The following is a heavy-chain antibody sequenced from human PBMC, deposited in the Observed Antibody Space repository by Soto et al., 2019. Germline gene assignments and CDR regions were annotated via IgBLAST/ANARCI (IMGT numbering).Heavy chain of an antibody. CDR2: INAGNGNT. Sequence: ASVKVSCKASGYTFTSYAMHWVRQAPGQRLEWMGWINAGNGNTKYSQKFQGRVTITRDTSASTAYMELSSLRSEDTAVYYCARVWVGPNYYYGMDVWGQGTTVTVSS. D-gene: IGHD1-26*01. CDR1: GYTFTSYA. V-gene: IGHV1-3*01. J-gene: IGHJ6*02. CDR3: ARVWVGPNYYYGMDV.